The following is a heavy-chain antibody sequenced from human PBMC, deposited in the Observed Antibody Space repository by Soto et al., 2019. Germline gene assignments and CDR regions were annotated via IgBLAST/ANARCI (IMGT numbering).Heavy chain of an antibody. CDR3: ARDSRAPTPYIAVAVAGSRNPYYYGMDV. CDR2: ISAYNGNT. CDR1: GYPFTRYC. V-gene: IGHV1-18*04. D-gene: IGHD6-19*01. Sequence: ASVKFACTASGYPFTRYCMSWVRHATGQGLEFMGWISAYNGNTNYAQKLQGRVTMPTDTSTSTAYMELRSLRSDDTAVYYCARDSRAPTPYIAVAVAGSRNPYYYGMDVWGQGTTVTVSS. J-gene: IGHJ6*02.